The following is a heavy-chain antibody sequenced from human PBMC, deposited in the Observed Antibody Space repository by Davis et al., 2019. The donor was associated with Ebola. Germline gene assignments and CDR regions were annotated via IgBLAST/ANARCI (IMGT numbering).Heavy chain of an antibody. Sequence: SETLSLTCGVYGGPFIAYYWTWIRQPPGKGLEWIGNLYYSGSTNYNPSLKSRVTISVDTSKNQFSLKLSSVTAADTAVYYCARAGPMIPNHLDYWGQGMLVTVSS. J-gene: IGHJ4*02. CDR2: LYYSGST. CDR1: GGPFIAYY. CDR3: ARAGPMIPNHLDY. V-gene: IGHV4-59*01. D-gene: IGHD3-22*01.